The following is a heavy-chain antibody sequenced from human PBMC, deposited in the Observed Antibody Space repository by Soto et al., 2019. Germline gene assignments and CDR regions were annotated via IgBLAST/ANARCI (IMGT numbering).Heavy chain of an antibody. CDR1: GFTFSSYG. V-gene: IGHV3-33*01. Sequence: GALRLSCAASGFTFSSYGMHWVRQAPGKGLEWVAVIWYDGSNKYYADSVKGRFTISRDNSKNTLYLQMNSLRAEDTAVYYCARDRYYDSSGRAFDIWGQGTMVTVSS. CDR2: IWYDGSNK. CDR3: ARDRYYDSSGRAFDI. D-gene: IGHD3-22*01. J-gene: IGHJ3*02.